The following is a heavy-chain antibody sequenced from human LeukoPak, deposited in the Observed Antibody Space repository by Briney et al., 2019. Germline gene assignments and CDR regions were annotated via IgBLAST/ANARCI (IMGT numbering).Heavy chain of an antibody. V-gene: IGHV3-73*01. CDR3: TSAAYCGGDCQGNAFDI. J-gene: IGHJ3*02. Sequence: PGGSLRLSCAASGFTFSGSAMHWVRQASGKGLGWVGRIRSKANSYATAYAASVKGRFTISRDDSKNTAYLQMNSLKTEDTAVYYCTSAAYCGGDCQGNAFDIWGQGTMVTVSS. CDR2: IRSKANSYAT. D-gene: IGHD2-21*02. CDR1: GFTFSGSA.